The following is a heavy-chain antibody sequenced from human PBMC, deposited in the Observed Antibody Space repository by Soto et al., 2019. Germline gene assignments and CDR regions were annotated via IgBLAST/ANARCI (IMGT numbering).Heavy chain of an antibody. CDR1: GFTFTSSA. J-gene: IGHJ6*02. CDR2: IVVGSGNT. D-gene: IGHD1-1*01. Sequence: GASVKVSCKASGFTFTSSAMQWVRQARGQRLEWIGWIVVGSGNTNYAQKFQGRVTMTEDTSTDTAYMELSSLRSEDTAVYYCATFPAGYTIYGMDVWGQGTTVTVSS. V-gene: IGHV1-58*02. CDR3: ATFPAGYTIYGMDV.